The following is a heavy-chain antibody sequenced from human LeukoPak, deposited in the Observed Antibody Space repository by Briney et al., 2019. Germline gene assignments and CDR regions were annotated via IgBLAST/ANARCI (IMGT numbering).Heavy chain of an antibody. Sequence: KPSETLSLTCTVSGGSVGSAGYYWSWIRQPPGGGLEWIGYIYYIRNTNYNPSLKSRVTMSLDPSKNQFSLKLNSVTAADTAVYYCARTQSQSGSYRYYFGYWRQGTLVTVSS. CDR2: IYYIRNT. V-gene: IGHV4-61*08. CDR1: GGSVGSAGYY. CDR3: ARTQSQSGSYRYYFGY. J-gene: IGHJ4*02. D-gene: IGHD1-26*01.